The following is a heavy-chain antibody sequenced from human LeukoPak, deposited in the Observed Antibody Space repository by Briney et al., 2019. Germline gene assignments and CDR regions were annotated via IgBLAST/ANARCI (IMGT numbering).Heavy chain of an antibody. V-gene: IGHV3-23*01. Sequence: GGSLRLSCAASGFTFSSNVMSWVRQAPGKGLEWVSSVSGSGGSIYYADSVKGRFTSSRDNSKNTLYLQMNSPRVEDTAVYYCAKRGSEVGETVAPGDYWGQGTLVTVSS. D-gene: IGHD1-26*01. CDR1: GFTFSSNV. CDR3: AKRGSEVGETVAPGDY. CDR2: VSGSGGSI. J-gene: IGHJ4*02.